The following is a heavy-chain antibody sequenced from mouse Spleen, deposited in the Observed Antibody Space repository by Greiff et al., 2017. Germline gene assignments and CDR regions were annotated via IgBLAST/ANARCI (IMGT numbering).Heavy chain of an antibody. J-gene: IGHJ3*01. CDR2: INPSSGYT. CDR3: ARERFSWFAY. Sequence: QVQLQQSAAELARPGASVKMSCKASGYTFTSYTMHWVKQRPGQGLEWIGYINPSSGYTEYNQKFMDKTTLTADKSSSTAYMQLSSLTSEDSAVYYCARERFSWFAYWGQGTLVTVSA. CDR1: GYTFTSYT. V-gene: IGHV1-4*02.